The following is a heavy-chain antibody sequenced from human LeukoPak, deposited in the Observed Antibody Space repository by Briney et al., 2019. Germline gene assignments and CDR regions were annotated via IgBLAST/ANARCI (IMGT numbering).Heavy chain of an antibody. CDR1: GFTFSDYY. J-gene: IGHJ4*02. Sequence: GGSLRLSCAASGFTFSDYYMSWIRQAPGKGRGWVSYISSSGSTIYYAVPVRGSFTISTDNAKNSLYLKMNSLRAEDTAVYYCASAESNGEPGYWGQGTLVTVSS. CDR2: ISSSGSTI. V-gene: IGHV3-11*01. D-gene: IGHD1-14*01. CDR3: ASAESNGEPGY.